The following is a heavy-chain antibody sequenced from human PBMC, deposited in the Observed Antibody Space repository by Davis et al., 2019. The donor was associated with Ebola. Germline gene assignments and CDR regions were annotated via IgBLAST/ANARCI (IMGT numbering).Heavy chain of an antibody. CDR3: ARGRSYVGYNKYIDV. V-gene: IGHV1-3*01. CDR2: INAGNGNT. D-gene: IGHD5-24*01. CDR1: GYTFTSYL. Sequence: ASVKVSCKASGYTFTSYLMHWVRQAPGQRPEWVGWINAGNGNTKYSQKFQGRITISRDTSASIVYLELSSLRSEDTAMYYCARGRSYVGYNKYIDVWGKGTTVTVSS. J-gene: IGHJ6*03.